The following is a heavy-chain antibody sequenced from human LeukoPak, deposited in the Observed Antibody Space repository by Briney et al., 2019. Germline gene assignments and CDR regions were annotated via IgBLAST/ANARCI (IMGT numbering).Heavy chain of an antibody. CDR2: ISSSSSTI. J-gene: IGHJ4*02. D-gene: IGHD3-22*01. Sequence: GGSLRLSCTASGFTFSSYSMNWVRQAPGKGLEWVSYISSSSSTIYYADSVKGRFTISRDNSKNTLYLQMNSLRAEDTAVYYCARSGDSSGYFPPYYWGQGTLVTVSS. V-gene: IGHV3-48*01. CDR1: GFTFSSYS. CDR3: ARSGDSSGYFPPYY.